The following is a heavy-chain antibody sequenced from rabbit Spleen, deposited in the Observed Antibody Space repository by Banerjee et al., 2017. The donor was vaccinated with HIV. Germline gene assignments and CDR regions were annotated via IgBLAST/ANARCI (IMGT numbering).Heavy chain of an antibody. CDR3: ARFYAGYGDFGYAAM. J-gene: IGHJ2*01. CDR1: GIDFSSYG. CDR2: IYNGDGST. D-gene: IGHD7-1*01. Sequence: ELVESGGGLVQPGESLKLSCKASGIDFSSYGISWVRQAPGKGPEWIACIYNGDGSTYYASWVNGRFTISRTSSTTVTLQMTSLTAADTATYFCARFYAGYGDFGYAAMGGPGTLVTV. V-gene: IGHV1S47*01.